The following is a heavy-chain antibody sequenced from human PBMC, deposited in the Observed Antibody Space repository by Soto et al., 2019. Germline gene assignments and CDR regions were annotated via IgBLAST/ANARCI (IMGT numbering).Heavy chain of an antibody. D-gene: IGHD6-19*01. V-gene: IGHV4-34*01. Sequence: QVQLQQWGAGLLKPSETLSLTCADYGGSFSGYYWRWIRQPPGKGMEWIGEINHSGSTNYNTSLKSRVARSVDTSKNQFTLKLRSVTAADTAVYDGERGSGWAPYYYYGMDVWGQGTTVTVSS. CDR3: ERGSGWAPYYYYGMDV. CDR1: GGSFSGYY. J-gene: IGHJ6*02. CDR2: INHSGST.